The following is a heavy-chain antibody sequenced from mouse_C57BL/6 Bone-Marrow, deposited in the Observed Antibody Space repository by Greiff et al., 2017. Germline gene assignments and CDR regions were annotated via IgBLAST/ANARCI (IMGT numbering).Heavy chain of an antibody. CDR3: ARGSGSSPAWFAY. CDR2: IYPGSGST. V-gene: IGHV1-55*01. CDR1: GYTFTSYW. Sequence: QVQLQQSGAELVKPGASVKMSCKASGYTFTSYWLTWVKQRPGQGLEWLGDIYPGSGSTNYNEKFKSKATLTVDTSSSTAYMQLSSLTSEDSAVYYCARGSGSSPAWFAYWGQGTLVTVSA. J-gene: IGHJ3*01. D-gene: IGHD1-1*01.